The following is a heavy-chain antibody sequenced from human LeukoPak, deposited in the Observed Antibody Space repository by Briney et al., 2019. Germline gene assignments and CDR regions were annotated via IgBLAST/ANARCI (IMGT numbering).Heavy chain of an antibody. CDR1: GGSISSNNW. CDR3: ARAPELFYFDY. D-gene: IGHD3-10*01. V-gene: IGHV4-4*02. J-gene: IGHJ4*02. CDR2: IYHTGSA. Sequence: SETLSLTCAVSGGSISSNNWWSWVRQPPGRGLEWIADIYHTGSANYSPSLKSRVTISVDKSKNQFFLKLNSVTAADTAVYYCARAPELFYFDYWGQGTLVTVSS.